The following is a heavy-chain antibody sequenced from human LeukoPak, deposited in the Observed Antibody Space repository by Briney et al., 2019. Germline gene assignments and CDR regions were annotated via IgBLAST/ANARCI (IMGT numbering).Heavy chain of an antibody. D-gene: IGHD5-12*01. J-gene: IGHJ4*02. CDR2: ISGSGGST. Sequence: GGTLRLSCAASGFTFSSYGMSWVRQAPGKGLEWVSAISGSGGSTYYADSVKGRFTISRDNSKNTLYLQMNSLRAEDTAVYYCARDRLDSGYDAIDYWGQGTLVTVSS. CDR3: ARDRLDSGYDAIDY. V-gene: IGHV3-23*01. CDR1: GFTFSSYG.